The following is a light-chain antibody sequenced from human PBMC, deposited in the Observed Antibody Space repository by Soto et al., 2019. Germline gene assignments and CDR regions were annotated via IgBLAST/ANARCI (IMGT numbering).Light chain of an antibody. CDR3: HQYGSSAWT. CDR2: GAS. V-gene: IGKV3-20*01. Sequence: EIVLTQSPGTLSLSPGERATLSCRASQSVSSSYLAWYQQKPGQAPRLLICGASSRATGIPDRFSGSGSGTDFTLTISRLEPEDFAVYYCHQYGSSAWTFGQGTKVEIK. J-gene: IGKJ1*01. CDR1: QSVSSSY.